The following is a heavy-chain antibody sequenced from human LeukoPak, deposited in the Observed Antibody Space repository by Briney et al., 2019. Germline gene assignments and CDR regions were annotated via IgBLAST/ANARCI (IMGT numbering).Heavy chain of an antibody. CDR2: IYSGGST. CDR3: ARRGYSYEYYYYYYYMDV. CDR1: GFTVSSNY. Sequence: SGGSLRLSCAASGFTVSSNYMSWVRQAPGKGLEWVSVIYSGGSTYYADSVKGRFTISRDNSKNTLYLQMNSLRAEDTAVYYCARRGYSYEYYYYYYYMDVWGKGTTVTISS. D-gene: IGHD5-18*01. J-gene: IGHJ6*03. V-gene: IGHV3-53*01.